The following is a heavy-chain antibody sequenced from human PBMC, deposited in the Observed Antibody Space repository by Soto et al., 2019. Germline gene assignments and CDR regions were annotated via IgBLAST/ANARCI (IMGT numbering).Heavy chain of an antibody. J-gene: IGHJ4*02. D-gene: IGHD3-22*01. Sequence: QVQLQESGPGLVKPSETLSLTCTVSGGSISSYYWSWIRQPPGKGLEWIGYIYYSGSTNYNPSLKSRVTISVDTSKNQFSLKLSSVTAADTAVYYCARVKYYYDSSGPRRYFDYWGQGTLVTVSS. CDR2: IYYSGST. CDR3: ARVKYYYDSSGPRRYFDY. CDR1: GGSISSYY. V-gene: IGHV4-59*01.